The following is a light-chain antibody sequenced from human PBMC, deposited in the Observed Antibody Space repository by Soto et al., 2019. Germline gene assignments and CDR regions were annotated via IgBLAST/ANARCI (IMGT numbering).Light chain of an antibody. V-gene: IGKV3-11*01. CDR3: QQRSNWPRTWT. CDR2: DAY. J-gene: IGKJ1*01. CDR1: QSVSSY. Sequence: EIVLTQSPATLSLSPGERATLSCRASQSVSSYLAWYQQKPGQAPRLLIYDAYNRATGIPARFSGSGSGTDFTLTISSLEPEDFAVYYCQQRSNWPRTWTFGQGTKVEIK.